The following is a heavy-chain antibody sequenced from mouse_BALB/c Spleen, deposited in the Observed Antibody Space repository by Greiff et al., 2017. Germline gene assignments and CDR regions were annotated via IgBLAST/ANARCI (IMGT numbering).Heavy chain of an antibody. J-gene: IGHJ2*01. V-gene: IGHV5-17*02. Sequence: EVQLVESGGGLVQPGGSRKLSCAASGFTFSSFGMHWVRQAPEKGLEWVAYISSGSSTIYYADTVKGRFTISRDNPKNTLFLQMTSLRSEDTAMYYCASTGDYGYYFDYWGQGTTLTVSS. CDR2: ISSGSSTI. CDR1: GFTFSSFG. CDR3: ASTGDYGYYFDY. D-gene: IGHD2-4*01.